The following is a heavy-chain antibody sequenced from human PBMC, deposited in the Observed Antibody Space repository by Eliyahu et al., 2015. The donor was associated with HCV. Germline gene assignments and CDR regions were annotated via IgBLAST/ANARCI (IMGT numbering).Heavy chain of an antibody. J-gene: IGHJ4*02. CDR2: IXPSGRT. D-gene: IGHD3-22*01. Sequence: QVQLQESGPGLVKPSETLSLTXAVSGGXITNYYWXWIRQSAGKGLEXXXRIXPSGRTNYNPSLRGRVTMSLDTSKNQFSLKLSSVSAADTAVYYCARDTDSTGYYFYFDSWGQGTLVTVSS. CDR3: ARDTDSTGYYFYFDS. CDR1: GGXITNYY. V-gene: IGHV4-4*07.